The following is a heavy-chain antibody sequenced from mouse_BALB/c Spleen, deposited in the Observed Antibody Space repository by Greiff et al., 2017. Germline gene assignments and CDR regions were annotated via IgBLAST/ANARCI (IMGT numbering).Heavy chain of an antibody. D-gene: IGHD3-2*02. CDR2: ISNGGGST. J-gene: IGHJ4*01. V-gene: IGHV5-12-2*01. CDR1: GFTFSSYT. CDR3: ARLGGSGAMDY. Sequence: EVQRVESGGGLVQPGGSLKLSCAASGFTFSSYTMSWVRQTPEKRLEWVAYISNGGGSTYYPDTVKGRFTISRDNAKNTLYLQMSSLKSEDTAMYYCARLGGSGAMDYWGQGTSVTVSS.